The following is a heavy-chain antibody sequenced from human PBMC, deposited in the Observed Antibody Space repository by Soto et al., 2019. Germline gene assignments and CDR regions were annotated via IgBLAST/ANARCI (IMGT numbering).Heavy chain of an antibody. V-gene: IGHV1-69*12. CDR1: GGTFSTYA. CDR3: ASGIQLWLRRINNGYSG. D-gene: IGHD5-18*01. Sequence: QVQLVQSGAEVKKPESSVKVSCKAPGGTFSTYAISWVRQAPGQGLEWMGGIIPMFGTANYAQRFQDRVTITADDPTNTVYTELSSLRSEDTAVYFCASGIQLWLRRINNGYSGWGQGTLVTVSS. CDR2: IIPMFGTA. J-gene: IGHJ4*02.